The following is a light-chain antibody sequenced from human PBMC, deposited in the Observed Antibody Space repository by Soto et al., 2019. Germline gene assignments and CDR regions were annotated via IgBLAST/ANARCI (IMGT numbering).Light chain of an antibody. CDR2: KAS. V-gene: IGKV1-5*03. Sequence: DIQMTQSPSTLSASVGDRVTITCRASQSINNWLAWYQQEPGKAPKFLIYKASTLHTGVPSRFSGSGSGTEFTLTISRLQPEDFATYYCQQYDNYPWTFGQGTKVEIK. CDR1: QSINNW. J-gene: IGKJ1*01. CDR3: QQYDNYPWT.